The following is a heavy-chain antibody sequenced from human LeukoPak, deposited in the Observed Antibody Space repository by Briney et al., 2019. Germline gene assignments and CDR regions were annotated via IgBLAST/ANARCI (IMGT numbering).Heavy chain of an antibody. CDR3: ARMISDYDFWSGGYGMDV. Sequence: ASVKVSCKASGYTFTSYGISWVRQAPGQGLEWMGWISAYNGNTNYAQKLQGRVTMTTDTSTSTAYTELRSLRSDDTAVYYCARMISDYDFWSGGYGMDVWGQGTTVTVSS. D-gene: IGHD3-3*01. V-gene: IGHV1-18*01. CDR2: ISAYNGNT. CDR1: GYTFTSYG. J-gene: IGHJ6*02.